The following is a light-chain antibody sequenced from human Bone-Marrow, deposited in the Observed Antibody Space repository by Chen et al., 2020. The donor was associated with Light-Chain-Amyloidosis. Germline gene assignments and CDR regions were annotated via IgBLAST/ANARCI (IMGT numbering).Light chain of an antibody. Sequence: SSVLTQPSSVSVAPGQTATIACGGNNSGSTSVHWYQQTPGQAPLLVVYDDSDRPSGIPERLSGSNSGNTATLTISRVEAGDAADYYCQVWDRSSDRPVFGGGTKLTVL. CDR3: QVWDRSSDRPV. CDR1: NSGSTS. J-gene: IGLJ3*02. V-gene: IGLV3-21*02. CDR2: DDS.